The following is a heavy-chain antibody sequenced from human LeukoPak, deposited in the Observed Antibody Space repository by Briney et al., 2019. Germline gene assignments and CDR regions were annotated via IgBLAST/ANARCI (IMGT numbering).Heavy chain of an antibody. CDR3: ARDSAMVRGVTLDC. J-gene: IGHJ4*02. Sequence: GGSLRLSCAASGFTFSSYWMHWVRQAPGKGLVWVSRIKSDGGSTSYADSVKGRFTISRDNAKNTLYLQTNSLRAEDTAVYYCARDSAMVRGVTLDCWGQGTLVTVSS. V-gene: IGHV3-74*01. D-gene: IGHD3-10*01. CDR1: GFTFSSYW. CDR2: IKSDGGST.